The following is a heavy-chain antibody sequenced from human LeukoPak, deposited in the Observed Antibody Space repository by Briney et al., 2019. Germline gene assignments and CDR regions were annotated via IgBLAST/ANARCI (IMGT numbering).Heavy chain of an antibody. Sequence: GESLRLSCAASGFTFDDYAIHWVRQAPGKGLDWVSLISGDGGSTYYADSVKGRFTISRDNSKNSLYLQMNSLRTEDTALYYCAKDKTAAAGDNFDYWGQGTLVTVSS. V-gene: IGHV3-43*02. CDR3: AKDKTAAAGDNFDY. CDR2: ISGDGGST. J-gene: IGHJ4*02. CDR1: GFTFDDYA. D-gene: IGHD6-13*01.